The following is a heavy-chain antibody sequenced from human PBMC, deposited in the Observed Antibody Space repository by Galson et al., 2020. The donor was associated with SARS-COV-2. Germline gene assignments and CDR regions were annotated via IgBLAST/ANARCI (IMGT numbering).Heavy chain of an antibody. CDR3: ARQYGGGRWYLDF. CDR1: GDSISSGDYW. D-gene: IGHD2-21*01. CDR2: ISHSGTT. J-gene: IGHJ4*02. V-gene: IGHV4-39*01. Sequence: SETLSLTCTVSGDSISSGDYWWGWIRQPPGKGLEWIGIISHSGTTYHDPSLKSRFSTFVDTSNNQFSVRVSSVTAADTAVYYCARQYGGGRWYLDFWGQGILVTVSS.